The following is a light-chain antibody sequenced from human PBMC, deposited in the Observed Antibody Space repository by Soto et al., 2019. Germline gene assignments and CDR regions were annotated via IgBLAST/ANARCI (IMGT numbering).Light chain of an antibody. V-gene: IGLV2-23*01. J-gene: IGLJ2*01. CDR1: SSDVGSYNL. CDR3: CSYAGSSMV. CDR2: EGS. Sequence: QSVLTQPASVSGSPGQSITISCTGTSSDVGSYNLVSWYQQQPGKAPKLMIYEGSKRPSGVSNRFSGSKSGNTASLTISGLQAEDEADSHCCSYAGSSMVFGGGTKLTVL.